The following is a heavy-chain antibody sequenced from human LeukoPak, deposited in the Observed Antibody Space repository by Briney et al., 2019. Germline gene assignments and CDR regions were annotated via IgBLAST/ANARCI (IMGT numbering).Heavy chain of an antibody. CDR2: IYHSGST. CDR3: AGYYYDSSGYYLEY. Sequence: SESLSLTCGVSGDSISSSNWWTWVRQPPGKGLEWIGEIYHSGSTNYNPSLKSRVTISVDKSKNQFSLILRSVTAADTAVYYCAGYYYDSSGYYLEYWGQGTLVTLSS. J-gene: IGHJ4*02. D-gene: IGHD3-22*01. CDR1: GDSISSSNW. V-gene: IGHV4-4*02.